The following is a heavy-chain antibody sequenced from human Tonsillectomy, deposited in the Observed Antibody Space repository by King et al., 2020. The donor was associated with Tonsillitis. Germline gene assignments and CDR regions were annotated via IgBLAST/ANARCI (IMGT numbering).Heavy chain of an antibody. CDR1: GFSLSTSGMC. J-gene: IGHJ4*02. D-gene: IGHD5-24*01. CDR3: ARSYRQMADF. V-gene: IGHV2-70*01. CDR2: IDWDDYK. Sequence: TLKESGPALVKPTQTLTLTCTFSGFSLSTSGMCVSWIRQPPGQALEWLALIDWDDYKYYSTSLKTRLTISKDTSKKQVVLTMTNMAPVDTATYYCARSYRQMADFWGQGTLVTVSS.